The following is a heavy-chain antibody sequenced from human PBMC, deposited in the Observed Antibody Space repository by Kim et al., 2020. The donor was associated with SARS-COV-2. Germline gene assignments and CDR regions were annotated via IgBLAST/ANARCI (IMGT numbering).Heavy chain of an antibody. D-gene: IGHD6-13*01. CDR3: ARGDPAAGTFDYYYYYGMDV. Sequence: ASVKVSCKASGYTFTSYYMHWVRQAPGQGLEWMGIINPSGGSTSYAQKFQGRVTMTRDTSTSTVYMELSSLRSEDTAVYYCARGDPAAGTFDYYYYYGMDVWGQGTTVTVSS. CDR2: INPSGGST. J-gene: IGHJ6*02. V-gene: IGHV1-46*01. CDR1: GYTFTSYY.